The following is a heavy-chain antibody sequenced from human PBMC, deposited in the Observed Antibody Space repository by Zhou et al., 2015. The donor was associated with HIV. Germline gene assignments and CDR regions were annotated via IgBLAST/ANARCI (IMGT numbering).Heavy chain of an antibody. CDR1: GGTFSNHG. CDR3: AREGWGSWYFDL. CDR2: IVPFFGTA. J-gene: IGHJ2*01. Sequence: QVKLVQSGAEVKMPGSSVKVSCKASGGTFSNHGISWVRQAPGQGLEWMGGIVPFFGTANYAQKFQGRVTITADKSTSTAYMELSSLRSDDTAAYYCAREGWGSWYFDLWGRGTLVSVSS. V-gene: IGHV1-69*06. D-gene: IGHD7-27*01.